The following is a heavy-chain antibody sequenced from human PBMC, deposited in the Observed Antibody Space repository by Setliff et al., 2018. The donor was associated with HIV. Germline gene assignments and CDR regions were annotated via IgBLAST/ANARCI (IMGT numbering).Heavy chain of an antibody. Sequence: SETLSLTCTVSGASITSHHWSWIRQSPGRELEWIGYIYSTGSTNYNPSLQSRVTISMVASRNQFPLKVTSVTAADTAVYYCAKGAGFYGDYTFDHWGQGRQVTVSS. V-gene: IGHV4-59*11. CDR1: GASITSHH. D-gene: IGHD4-17*01. J-gene: IGHJ4*02. CDR2: IYSTGST. CDR3: AKGAGFYGDYTFDH.